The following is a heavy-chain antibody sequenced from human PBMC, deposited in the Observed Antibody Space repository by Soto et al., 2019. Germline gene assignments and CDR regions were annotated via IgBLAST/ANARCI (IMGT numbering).Heavy chain of an antibody. J-gene: IGHJ4*02. V-gene: IGHV1-2*02. Sequence: QVQLVQSGAEVKKPGASVKVSCKASGYTFTGYYMHWVRQAPGQGLEWMGWINPNSGGTNYAQKFQGRVTMTRDTSISTGYMELSRLRSDDTAVYYCARASSVVVVAAKGTYFDYWGQGTLVTVSS. CDR3: ARASSVVVVAAKGTYFDY. CDR1: GYTFTGYY. CDR2: INPNSGGT. D-gene: IGHD2-15*01.